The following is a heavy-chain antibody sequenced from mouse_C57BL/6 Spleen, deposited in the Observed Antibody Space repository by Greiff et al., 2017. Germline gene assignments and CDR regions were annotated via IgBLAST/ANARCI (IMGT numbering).Heavy chain of an antibody. D-gene: IGHD3-3*01. J-gene: IGHJ4*01. CDR3: ARDRGDYGAMDY. CDR2: ISDGGSYT. Sequence: EVHLVESGGGLVKPGGSLKLSCAASGFTFSSYAMSWVRQTPEKRLEWVATISDGGSYTYYPDNVKGRFTISRDDAKNNLYLQMSHLKSEDTAMYDCARDRGDYGAMDYWGQGTSVTVSS. V-gene: IGHV5-4*01. CDR1: GFTFSSYA.